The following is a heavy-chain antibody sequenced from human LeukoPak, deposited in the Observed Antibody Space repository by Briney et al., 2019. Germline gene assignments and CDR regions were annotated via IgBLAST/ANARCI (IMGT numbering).Heavy chain of an antibody. D-gene: IGHD6-19*01. CDR1: GGSISSYY. J-gene: IGHJ5*02. Sequence: SETLSLTCTVSGGSISSYYWSWIRQPAGKGLEWIGRIYTSGSTNYNPSLKSRVTMSVDTSKNQFSLKLSSVTAADTAVYYCVRDDSSGWYVWFDPWGQGTLATVSS. CDR3: VRDDSSGWYVWFDP. CDR2: IYTSGST. V-gene: IGHV4-4*07.